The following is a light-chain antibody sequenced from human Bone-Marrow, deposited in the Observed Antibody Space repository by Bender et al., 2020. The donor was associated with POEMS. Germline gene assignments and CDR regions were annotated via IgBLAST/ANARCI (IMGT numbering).Light chain of an antibody. CDR2: QDT. CDR1: DLGDKY. Sequence: SYEVTQPPSVSVSPGQTASITCSGDDLGDKYVAWYQQKPGQSPVLVIYQDTKRPSGIPERFSGSNSGNTATLTISGTQAMDEADYYCQAGDTYSVKFGGGTKLTVL. V-gene: IGLV3-1*01. J-gene: IGLJ2*01. CDR3: QAGDTYSVK.